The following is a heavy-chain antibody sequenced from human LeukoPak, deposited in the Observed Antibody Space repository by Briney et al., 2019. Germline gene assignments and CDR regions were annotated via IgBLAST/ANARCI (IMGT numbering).Heavy chain of an antibody. D-gene: IGHD3-22*01. Sequence: KPGGSLRLSCAASGFTFSSYAMSWVRQAPEKGLEWVSGISGSGGSTYYADSVKGRFTISRDNSKNTLYLQMNSLRTEDTAVYYCARAAGGYIDYWGQGTLVTVSS. CDR1: GFTFSSYA. J-gene: IGHJ4*02. V-gene: IGHV3-23*01. CDR2: ISGSGGST. CDR3: ARAAGGYIDY.